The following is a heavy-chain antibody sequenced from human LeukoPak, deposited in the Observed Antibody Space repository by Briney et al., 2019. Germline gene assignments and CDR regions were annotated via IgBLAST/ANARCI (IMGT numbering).Heavy chain of an antibody. Sequence: GGSLRLSCAASGFTFSSYGMHWVRQAPGKGLEWVAFIRYDGSNKYYADSVKGRFTISRDNSKNTLYLQMNSLRAEDTAVYYCARRTAAGNHYYYYMDVWGKGTTVTVSS. V-gene: IGHV3-30*02. CDR1: GFTFSSYG. D-gene: IGHD6-13*01. CDR2: IRYDGSNK. CDR3: ARRTAAGNHYYYYMDV. J-gene: IGHJ6*03.